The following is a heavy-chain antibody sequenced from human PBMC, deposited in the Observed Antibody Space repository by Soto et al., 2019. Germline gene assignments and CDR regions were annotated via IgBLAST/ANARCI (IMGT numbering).Heavy chain of an antibody. V-gene: IGHV1-69*01. CDR3: ARHVEMATITSSFDY. CDR2: IIPIFGTA. Sequence: QVQLVQSGAEVKKPGSSVKVSCKASGGTFSSYAISWVRQAPGQGLEWMGGIIPIFGTANYAQKFQGRVTITADESTRTAYMELSSLRSEDTAVYYCARHVEMATITSSFDYWGQGTLVTVSS. CDR1: GGTFSSYA. J-gene: IGHJ4*02. D-gene: IGHD5-12*01.